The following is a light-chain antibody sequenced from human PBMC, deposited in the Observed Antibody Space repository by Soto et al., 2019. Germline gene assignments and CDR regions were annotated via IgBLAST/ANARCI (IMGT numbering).Light chain of an antibody. CDR1: SSDVGSYNL. V-gene: IGLV2-23*02. CDR2: EVS. CDR3: CSYAGSSTFV. J-gene: IGLJ2*01. Sequence: QSALTQPASVSGSPGQSITISCTGTSSDVGSYNLVSWYQQHPGKAPKLMIYEVSKRPSGVSNRVSGSKSGNTASLTISGLQAEDEADYYCCSYAGSSTFVFGGGTKVTVL.